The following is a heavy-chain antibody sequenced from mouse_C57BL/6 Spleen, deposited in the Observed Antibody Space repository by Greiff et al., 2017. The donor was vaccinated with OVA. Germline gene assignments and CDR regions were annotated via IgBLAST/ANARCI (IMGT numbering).Heavy chain of an antibody. CDR3: AREYYGIYVDV. D-gene: IGHD1-1*01. CDR1: GFTFSDYY. V-gene: IGHV5-16*01. CDR2: INYDGSST. Sequence: EVNVVESEGGLVQPGSSMKLSCTASGFTFSDYYMAWVRQVPEKGLEWVANINYDGSSTYYLDSLKSRFIISRDNAKNILYLQMSSLKSEDTATYYGAREYYGIYVDVWGTGTTVTVSS. J-gene: IGHJ1*03.